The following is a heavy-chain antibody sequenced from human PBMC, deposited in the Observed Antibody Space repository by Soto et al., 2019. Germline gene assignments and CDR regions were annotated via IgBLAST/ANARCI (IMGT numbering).Heavy chain of an antibody. CDR3: AKDGPLASSGYYGWFDP. Sequence: PGGSLRLSCAASGFTFSSYGMHWVRQAPGKGLEWVAAISYDGSNKYYADSVKGRFTISRDNSKNTLYLQMNSLRAEDTAVYYCAKDGPLASSGYYGWFDPWGQGTLVTVSS. V-gene: IGHV3-30*18. CDR1: GFTFSSYG. J-gene: IGHJ5*02. D-gene: IGHD3-22*01. CDR2: ISYDGSNK.